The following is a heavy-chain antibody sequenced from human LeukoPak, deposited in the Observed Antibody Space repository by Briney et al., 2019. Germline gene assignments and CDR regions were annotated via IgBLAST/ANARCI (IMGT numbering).Heavy chain of an antibody. CDR1: GGSISSSSYY. V-gene: IGHV4-39*07. D-gene: IGHD3-22*01. CDR3: ARVPITMIVYVDAFDI. CDR2: IYYSGST. Sequence: SETLSLTCTVSGGSISSSSYYWGWIRQPPGKGLEWIGSIYYSGSTYYNPSLKSRVTISVDTSKNQFSLKLSSVTAADTAVYYCARVPITMIVYVDAFDIWGQGTMVTVSS. J-gene: IGHJ3*02.